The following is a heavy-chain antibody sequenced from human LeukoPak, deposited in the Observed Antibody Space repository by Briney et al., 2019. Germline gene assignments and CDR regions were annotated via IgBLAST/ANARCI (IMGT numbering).Heavy chain of an antibody. D-gene: IGHD6-19*01. Sequence: GASVKVSCKASGYTFSVYYMHWVRQAPGQGLEWMGWISAYNGNTNYAQKLQGRVTMTTDTSTSTAYMELRSLRSDDTAVYYCARDLAVARNFDYWGQGTLVTVSS. J-gene: IGHJ4*02. CDR2: ISAYNGNT. CDR1: GYTFSVYY. CDR3: ARDLAVARNFDY. V-gene: IGHV1-18*04.